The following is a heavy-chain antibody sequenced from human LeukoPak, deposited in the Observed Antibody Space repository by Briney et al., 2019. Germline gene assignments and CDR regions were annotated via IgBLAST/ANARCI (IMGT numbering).Heavy chain of an antibody. J-gene: IGHJ4*02. CDR3: TRGTGTTFDY. D-gene: IGHD1-1*01. V-gene: IGHV3-74*01. Sequence: GGSLRLSCAASGFTFSTYWMHWVRQAPGKGLVWVSHINTDGSITNYADSVKGRFTISRDNAKNTLYLQLNSLGAEDTAVYYCTRGTGTTFDYWGQGTLVTVSS. CDR2: INTDGSIT. CDR1: GFTFSTYW.